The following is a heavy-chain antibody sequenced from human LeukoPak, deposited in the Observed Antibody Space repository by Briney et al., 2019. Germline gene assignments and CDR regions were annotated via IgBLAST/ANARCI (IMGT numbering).Heavy chain of an antibody. CDR3: ARDRSGSQYYIDV. CDR1: GFTFSSYW. J-gene: IGHJ6*03. CDR2: INTDGSIT. Sequence: GGSLRLSCAASGFTFSSYWMFWVRQAPGKGLVWVSRINTDGSITNYADSVKGRFTISRDNAKNTVYLQMNSLRADDTAVYYCARDRSGSQYYIDVWGKGATVTVSS. D-gene: IGHD1-26*01. V-gene: IGHV3-74*01.